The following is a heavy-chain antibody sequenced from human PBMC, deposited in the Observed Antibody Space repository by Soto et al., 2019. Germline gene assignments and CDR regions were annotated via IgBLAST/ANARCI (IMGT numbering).Heavy chain of an antibody. CDR2: IYWDDDK. D-gene: IGHD6-19*01. CDR3: AHRRIGVSQWNYGDFDY. Sequence: QITLKESGPTLVKPTQTLKLTCSFSGFSLSTSGVGVGWVRQPPGKALEWLVFIYWDDDKRYSPSLRNRLTITKDTSKNQVVLTMTNVDPVDTATYFCAHRRIGVSQWNYGDFDYWGQGTLVTVSS. V-gene: IGHV2-5*02. J-gene: IGHJ4*02. CDR1: GFSLSTSGVG.